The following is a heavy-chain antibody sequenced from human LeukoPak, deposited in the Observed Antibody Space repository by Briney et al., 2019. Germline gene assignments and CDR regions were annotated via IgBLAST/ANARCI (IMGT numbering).Heavy chain of an antibody. Sequence: SVKVSCKASGGTFSSYAISWVRQAPGQGLEWMGRIIPILGTANYAQKFQGRVTITADKSTSTAYMELSSLRSEDTAVYYCARDKALGVNLDYWGQGTLVTVSS. V-gene: IGHV1-69*04. CDR2: IIPILGTA. CDR3: ARDKALGVNLDY. J-gene: IGHJ4*02. D-gene: IGHD3-16*01. CDR1: GGTFSSYA.